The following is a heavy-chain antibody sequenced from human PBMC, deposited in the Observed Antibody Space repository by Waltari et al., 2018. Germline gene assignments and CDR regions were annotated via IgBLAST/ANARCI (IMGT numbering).Heavy chain of an antibody. D-gene: IGHD3-9*01. J-gene: IGHJ5*02. V-gene: IGHV1-8*01. CDR1: GYTITSYD. CDR2: MNPNSGNT. CDR3: ARGVDRTKDWFDP. Sequence: QVQLVQSGAEVEEPGASVKGSCKASGYTITSYDINSVRQATGQGLEWMGWMNPNSGNTGYAQKFRGRVTMTRNTSISTAYMELSSLRSEDTAVYYCARGVDRTKDWFDPWGQGTLVTVSS.